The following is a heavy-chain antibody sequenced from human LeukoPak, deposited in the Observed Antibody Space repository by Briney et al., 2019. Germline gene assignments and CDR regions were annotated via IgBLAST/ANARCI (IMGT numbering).Heavy chain of an antibody. Sequence: PGGSLRLSCAGAGFPFSDFHMSWIRQAPGKGLEWVSYITSGGGFKYYADSVKGRFSISRDDSNNSVFLQMNSLRAEDTAVYYCARVRPGSSGSYYRTSWGQGTLVTVSS. V-gene: IGHV3-11*04. CDR1: GFPFSDFH. J-gene: IGHJ4*02. CDR3: ARVRPGSSGSYYRTS. CDR2: ITSGGGFK. D-gene: IGHD3-22*01.